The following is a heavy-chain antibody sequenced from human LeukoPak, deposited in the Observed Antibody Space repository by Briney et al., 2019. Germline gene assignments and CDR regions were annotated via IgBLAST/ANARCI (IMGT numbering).Heavy chain of an antibody. D-gene: IGHD6-6*01. J-gene: IGHJ4*02. CDR2: IYHSGTP. CDR3: ARHRDYSSSDY. V-gene: IGHV4-38-2*01. CDR1: GYSISSGYY. Sequence: PSETLFLTCAVPGYSISSGYYWGWIRQPPWKGLEWIGSIYHSGTPYYNPSLKSRVTISVDTSKNQSSLKLSSVTAADTAVYYCARHRDYSSSDYWGQGTLVTVSS.